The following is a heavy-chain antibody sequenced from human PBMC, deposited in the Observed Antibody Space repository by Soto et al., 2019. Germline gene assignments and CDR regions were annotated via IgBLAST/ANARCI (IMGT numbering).Heavy chain of an antibody. CDR2: IWYDGSNK. V-gene: IGHV3-33*01. CDR3: ARENSSTRSYWYFDL. D-gene: IGHD6-13*01. J-gene: IGHJ2*01. CDR1: GFTFSSYG. Sequence: QVQLVESGGGVVQPGRSLRLSCAASGFTFSSYGMHWVRQAPGKGLEWVAVIWYDGSNKYYADSVKGRFTIPRDNSKNTLYLQMNSLRAEDTAVYYCARENSSTRSYWYFDLWGRGTLVTASS.